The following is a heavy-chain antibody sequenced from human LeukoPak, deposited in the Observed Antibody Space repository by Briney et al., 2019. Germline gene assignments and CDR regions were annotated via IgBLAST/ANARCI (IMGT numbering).Heavy chain of an antibody. CDR3: ARDLIAARPGWFDP. V-gene: IGHV1-18*01. CDR1: GYTFTTYG. Sequence: ASVKVSCKASGYTFTTYGINWVRQAPGQGLEWMGWISAYNGNTNYAQNLQGRVTLTTDTSASTAYMELRSLRSDDTAVYYCARDLIAARPGWFDPWGQGALVIVSS. D-gene: IGHD6-6*01. CDR2: ISAYNGNT. J-gene: IGHJ5*02.